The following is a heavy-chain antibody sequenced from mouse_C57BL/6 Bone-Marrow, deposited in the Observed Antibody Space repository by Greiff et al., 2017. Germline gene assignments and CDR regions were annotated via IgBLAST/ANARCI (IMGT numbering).Heavy chain of an antibody. D-gene: IGHD2-5*01. CDR3: AREAYYSNYRYFDV. J-gene: IGHJ1*03. V-gene: IGHV1-22*01. Sequence: VQLQQSGPELVKPGASVKMSCKASGYTFTDYNMHWVKQSHGKSLEWIGYINPNNGGTSYNQKFKGKATLTVNKSSSTAYMELRSLTSEDSAVYYCAREAYYSNYRYFDVWGTGTTVTVSS. CDR1: GYTFTDYN. CDR2: INPNNGGT.